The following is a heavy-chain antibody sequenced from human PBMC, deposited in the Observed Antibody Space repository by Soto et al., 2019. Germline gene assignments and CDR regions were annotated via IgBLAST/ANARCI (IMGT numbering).Heavy chain of an antibody. Sequence: ASVKVSCKASGYTFSGYYMHWVRQAPGQGLEWMGWINPNSGGTNYEQKFQGRVTMTTGTSINTAYMELSRLTSDDTAVYYCARDLAAAGEDLDYWGQGTLVTV. D-gene: IGHD6-13*01. CDR3: ARDLAAAGEDLDY. CDR1: GYTFSGYY. CDR2: INPNSGGT. V-gene: IGHV1-2*02. J-gene: IGHJ4*02.